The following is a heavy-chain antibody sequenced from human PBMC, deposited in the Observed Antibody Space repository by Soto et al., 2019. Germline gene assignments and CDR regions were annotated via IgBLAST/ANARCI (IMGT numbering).Heavy chain of an antibody. CDR3: ARGKYYDFWSGYYTGNYYGMDV. J-gene: IGHJ6*02. D-gene: IGHD3-3*01. CDR2: IDPSDSYT. Sequence: PGESLKISCKGSGYSFTSYWISWVRQMPGKGLEWMGRIDPSDSYTNYSPSFQGHVTISADKSISTAYLQWSNLKASDTAMYYCARGKYYDFWSGYYTGNYYGMDVWGQGTTVTVSS. V-gene: IGHV5-10-1*01. CDR1: GYSFTSYW.